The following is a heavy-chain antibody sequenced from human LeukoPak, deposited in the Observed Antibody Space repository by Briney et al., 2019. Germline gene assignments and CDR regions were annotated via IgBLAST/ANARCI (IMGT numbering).Heavy chain of an antibody. CDR1: GGTFNSYA. CDR2: IIPIFGTT. J-gene: IGHJ6*03. CDR3: ARVPPPRYCSSTSCYTAIGYMDV. D-gene: IGHD2-2*02. V-gene: IGHV1-69*05. Sequence: SVKVSCNASGGTFNSYANSWVRQAPGQGLEWMGGIIPIFGTTTYAQKFQGRVTITTDESTTTAYIELSSLRSEDTAVYYSARVPPPRYCSSTSCYTAIGYMDVWGKGTTVTVSS.